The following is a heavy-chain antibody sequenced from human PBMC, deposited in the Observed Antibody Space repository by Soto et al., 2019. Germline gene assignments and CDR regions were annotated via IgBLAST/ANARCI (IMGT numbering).Heavy chain of an antibody. CDR2: IDPTDSYT. J-gene: IGHJ4*02. D-gene: IGHD3-3*01. CDR1: GYNFSDYW. Sequence: GASLKISCQASGYNFSDYWINWVRQVPGKGLEWLGRIDPTDSYTRYGPSFRGHVTISIDKSINTVYLQWSSLKASDSAMYACARYNFGIPGRWGKGTRVAVSS. V-gene: IGHV5-10-1*01. CDR3: ARYNFGIPGR.